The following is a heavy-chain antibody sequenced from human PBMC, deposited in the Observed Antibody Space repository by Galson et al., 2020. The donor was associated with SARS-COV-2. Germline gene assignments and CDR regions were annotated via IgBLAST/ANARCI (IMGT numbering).Heavy chain of an antibody. CDR2: IYYSGST. J-gene: IGHJ4*02. Sequence: SETLSLPCTASGGSISSYYSSWIRQPPGKGLEWIGYIYYSGSTNYNPSLTSRVTISVDTSKNQFSLKLSSVTAADTAVYYCARVYWARGYFDYWGQGTLVTVSS. D-gene: IGHD2-15*01. V-gene: IGHV4-59*01. CDR3: ARVYWARGYFDY. CDR1: GGSISSYY.